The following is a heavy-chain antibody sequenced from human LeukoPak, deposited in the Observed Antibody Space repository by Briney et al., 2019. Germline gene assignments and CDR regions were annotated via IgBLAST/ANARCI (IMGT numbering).Heavy chain of an antibody. J-gene: IGHJ4*02. V-gene: IGHV3-74*01. CDR3: VSFYETY. CDR1: GFTFNSYA. Sequence: GGSLRLSCAASGFTFNSYAMIWVRQAPGKGLVWVSHINSDGRWTSYADSVKGRFTISKDNAKNTVYLQMNSLRAEDTAVYYCVSFYETYWGRGTLVTVSS. CDR2: INSDGRWT. D-gene: IGHD2/OR15-2a*01.